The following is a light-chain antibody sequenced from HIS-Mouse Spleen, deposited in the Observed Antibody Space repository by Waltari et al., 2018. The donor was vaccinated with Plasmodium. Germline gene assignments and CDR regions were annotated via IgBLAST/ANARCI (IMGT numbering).Light chain of an antibody. Sequence: SYELTQPPSVSVSPGQTARITCSGDALLKKYAYWYQQKSGQAPVLVIDEDSKRPSGIPGRFSGSSSGTMATLTISGAQVEDEADYYCYSTDSSGNHRVFGGGTKLTVL. V-gene: IGLV3-10*01. CDR2: EDS. CDR3: YSTDSSGNHRV. J-gene: IGLJ3*02. CDR1: ALLKKY.